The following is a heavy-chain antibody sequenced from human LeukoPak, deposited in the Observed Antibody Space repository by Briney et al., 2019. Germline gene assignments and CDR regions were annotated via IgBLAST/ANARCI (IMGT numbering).Heavy chain of an antibody. Sequence: SEALSLTCTVSGGSISGYYWSWIRQPPGKGLEWIGEINHSGSTNYNPSLKSRVTISVDTSKNQFSLKLSSVTAADTAVYYCARGLKRTGTTYYFDYWGQGTLVTVSS. J-gene: IGHJ4*02. CDR2: INHSGST. CDR3: ARGLKRTGTTYYFDY. CDR1: GGSISGYY. V-gene: IGHV4-34*01. D-gene: IGHD1-1*01.